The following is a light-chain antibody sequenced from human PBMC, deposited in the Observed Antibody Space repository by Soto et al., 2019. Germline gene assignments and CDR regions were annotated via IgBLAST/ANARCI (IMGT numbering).Light chain of an antibody. J-gene: IGKJ1*01. V-gene: IGKV1-5*01. CDR2: DAS. Sequence: DIQMTQSPSTLSASVGDRVTITCRASQSISSWLAWYQQKPGKAPKLLIYDASSLESGVPSRFSGSGSGTEFTLTHRSPPPDDFSTYYRQQYNSYPWTFGQGTKVEIK. CDR1: QSISSW. CDR3: QQYNSYPWT.